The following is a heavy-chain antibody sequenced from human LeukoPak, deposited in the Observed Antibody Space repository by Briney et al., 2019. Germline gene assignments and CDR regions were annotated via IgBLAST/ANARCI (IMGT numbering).Heavy chain of an antibody. D-gene: IGHD3-3*01. CDR2: ISNSADST. CDR3: AKDRGFWSGYYDVDF. J-gene: IGHJ4*02. V-gene: IGHV3-23*01. CDR1: GFIFSNYA. Sequence: PGGSLRLSCATSGFIFSNYAMSWVLQAPGKGLEWASGISNSADSTYYAVSVKGRFTISRDNSKNTLYLQMNSLRAEGTAVYYCAKDRGFWSGYYDVDFWGRGTLVTVSS.